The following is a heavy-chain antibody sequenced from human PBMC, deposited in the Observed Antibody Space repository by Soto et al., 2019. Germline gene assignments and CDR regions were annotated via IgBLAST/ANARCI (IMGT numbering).Heavy chain of an antibody. V-gene: IGHV1-18*01. J-gene: IGHJ6*03. Sequence: GAAVKVSCKASGYTFTSYGISWVRQAPGQGLEWMGWISAYNGNTNYAQKLQGRVTMTTDTSTSTAYMELRSLRSDDTAVYYCAREACSSTSCYVGVGYYYYYMDVWGKGTTVTVSS. CDR2: ISAYNGNT. CDR3: AREACSSTSCYVGVGYYYYYMDV. CDR1: GYTFTSYG. D-gene: IGHD2-2*01.